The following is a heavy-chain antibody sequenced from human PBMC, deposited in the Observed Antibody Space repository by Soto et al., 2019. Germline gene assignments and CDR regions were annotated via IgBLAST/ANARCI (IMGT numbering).Heavy chain of an antibody. J-gene: IGHJ4*02. CDR2: ISYDGSNQ. Sequence: VKLVESGGGVVQPGGSLRLSCAASGFTFNIYGMHWVRQAPDKGLEWVALISYDGSNQYYADSVKGRFTISRDNSKNTLFLQMNSLRADDTAVYYCAKDQASGQGSFHSWAQGTLVTVSS. V-gene: IGHV3-30*18. CDR3: AKDQASGQGSFHS. CDR1: GFTFNIYG.